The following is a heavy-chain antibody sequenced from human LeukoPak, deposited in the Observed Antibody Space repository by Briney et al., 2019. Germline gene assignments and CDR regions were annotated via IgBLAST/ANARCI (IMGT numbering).Heavy chain of an antibody. CDR2: ISHDGSNK. CDR3: AKDGQWLVLSYGMDV. Sequence: GGSLRLSCAASGFTFSSYGMHWVRQAPGKGLEWVTVISHDGSNKYYADSVKGRFTISRDNSKNTLYLQMNSLRAEDAAVYYCAKDGQWLVLSYGMDVWGQGTTVTVSS. V-gene: IGHV3-30*18. J-gene: IGHJ6*02. D-gene: IGHD6-19*01. CDR1: GFTFSSYG.